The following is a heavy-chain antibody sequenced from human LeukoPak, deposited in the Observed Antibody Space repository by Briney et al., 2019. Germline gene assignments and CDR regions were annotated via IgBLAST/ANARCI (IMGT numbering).Heavy chain of an antibody. CDR3: AKSPYSSSSGYFDY. CDR2: ISGSGGST. D-gene: IGHD6-6*01. V-gene: IGHV3-23*01. Sequence: GGSLRLSCAASGFTFNTYAMSWVRQAPGKGLEWVSGISGSGGSTYYADSVKGRFTISRDNSKNTLYLQMNSLRAEDTAVYYCAKSPYSSSSGYFDYWGQGTLVTVSS. CDR1: GFTFNTYA. J-gene: IGHJ4*02.